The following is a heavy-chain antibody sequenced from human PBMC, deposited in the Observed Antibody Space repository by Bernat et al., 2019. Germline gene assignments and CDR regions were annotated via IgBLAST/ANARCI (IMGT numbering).Heavy chain of an antibody. D-gene: IGHD3-22*01. J-gene: IGHJ5*02. V-gene: IGHV1-46*03. CDR3: ARDCGKIVGGRFDP. CDR2: INHKDGNR. Sequence: QVQLVQSGAEVKKPGASVTLSCKASGYTFTNYWMYWVRQAPVQGLEWMGIINHKDGNRNYAQKFQGRVTMTRDTSTSTVYMEMSSLRSEDTAVYYCARDCGKIVGGRFDPWGPGTLVTVSS. CDR1: GYTFTNYW.